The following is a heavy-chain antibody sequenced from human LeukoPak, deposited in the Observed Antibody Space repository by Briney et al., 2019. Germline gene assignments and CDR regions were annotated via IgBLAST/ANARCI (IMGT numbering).Heavy chain of an antibody. CDR3: ARMGGYCSSTSCYRAFFYFDY. Sequence: PGGSLRLSCAVSGFTVSSNYMSWVRQPPGKGLEWIGEINHSGSTNYNPSLKSRVTISVDTSKNQFSLKLSSVTAADTAVYYCARMGGYCSSTSCYRAFFYFDYWGQGTLVTVSS. D-gene: IGHD2-2*02. CDR1: GFTVSSNY. CDR2: INHSGST. V-gene: IGHV4-34*01. J-gene: IGHJ4*02.